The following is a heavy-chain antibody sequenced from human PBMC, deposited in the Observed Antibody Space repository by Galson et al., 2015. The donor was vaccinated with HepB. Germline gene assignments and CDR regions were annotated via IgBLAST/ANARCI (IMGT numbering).Heavy chain of an antibody. CDR1: GYTFTSYG. Sequence: SVKVSCKASGYTFTSYGISWVRQAPGQGLEWMGWISAYNGNTNYAQKLQGRVTMTTDTSTSTAYMELRSLRSDDTAVYYCARVFVYCGGDCSKNWFDPWGQGTLVTVSS. V-gene: IGHV1-18*01. J-gene: IGHJ5*02. CDR2: ISAYNGNT. D-gene: IGHD2-21*02. CDR3: ARVFVYCGGDCSKNWFDP.